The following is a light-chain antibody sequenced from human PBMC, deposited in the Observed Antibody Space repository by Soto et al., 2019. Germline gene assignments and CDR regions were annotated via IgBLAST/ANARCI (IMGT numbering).Light chain of an antibody. CDR1: QSISSW. V-gene: IGKV1-5*01. J-gene: IGKJ1*01. CDR3: QQYNIYPWM. CDR2: DAS. Sequence: DIQMTQSPSTLSASVGDRVTITCRASQSISSWLAWYQQKPGKAPNLLIYDASSLESGVPSRFSGSGSGTEFTLTIRSLQPDDFATYFCQQYNIYPWMFGQGTKVEI.